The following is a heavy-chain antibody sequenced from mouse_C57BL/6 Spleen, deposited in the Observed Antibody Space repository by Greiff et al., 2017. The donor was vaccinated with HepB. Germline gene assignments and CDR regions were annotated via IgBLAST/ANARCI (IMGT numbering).Heavy chain of an antibody. Sequence: VQLQQSGPELVKPGASVKISCKASGYAFSSSWMNWVKQRPGKGLEWIGRIYPGDGDTNYNGKFKGKATLTADKSSSTAYMQLSSLTSEDSAVYFCARGPDYYGSSYWYFDGWGTGTTVTVSS. J-gene: IGHJ1*03. CDR1: GYAFSSSW. CDR3: ARGPDYYGSSYWYFDG. D-gene: IGHD1-1*01. CDR2: IYPGDGDT. V-gene: IGHV1-82*01.